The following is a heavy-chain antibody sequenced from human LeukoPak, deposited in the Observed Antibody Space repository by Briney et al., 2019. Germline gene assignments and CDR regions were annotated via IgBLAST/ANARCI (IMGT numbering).Heavy chain of an antibody. J-gene: IGHJ3*02. CDR2: ISSSSSYI. Sequence: GGSLRLSCAASGFTFSSYSMNWVRQAPGKGLEWVSSISSSSSYIYYADSVKGRFTISRDNAKNSLYLQTNSLRAEDTAVYYCARDRVAGTGHDAFDIWGQGTMVTVSS. V-gene: IGHV3-21*01. CDR1: GFTFSSYS. D-gene: IGHD6-19*01. CDR3: ARDRVAGTGHDAFDI.